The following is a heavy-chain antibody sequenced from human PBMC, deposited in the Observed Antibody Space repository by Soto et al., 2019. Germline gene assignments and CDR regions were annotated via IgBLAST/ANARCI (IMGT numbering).Heavy chain of an antibody. Sequence: GGSLRLSCAASGFTFSSYGMHWVRQAPGKGLEWVAVISYDGSNKYYADSVKGRFTISRDNAKNTLYLQMNSLRDEDTAFYYFAKMEYGIYYSDYWGLGSLVTVSS. D-gene: IGHD1-20*01. CDR2: ISYDGSNK. J-gene: IGHJ4*02. CDR1: GFTFSSYG. CDR3: AKMEYGIYYSDY. V-gene: IGHV3-30*18.